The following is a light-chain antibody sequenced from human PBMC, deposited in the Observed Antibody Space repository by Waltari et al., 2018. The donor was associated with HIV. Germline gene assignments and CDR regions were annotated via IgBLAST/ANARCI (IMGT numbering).Light chain of an antibody. CDR2: EVS. Sequence: QSALTQPASVSGSPRQSITISCTGTSNDVGGYDYVSWYQHHPGKAPKLMIYEVSHRPSGVSNRFSGSKSGNMASLTISGLRAEDEADYYCSSYTTSRTMLFGGGTKLTVL. CDR1: SNDVGGYDY. V-gene: IGLV2-14*01. J-gene: IGLJ2*01. CDR3: SSYTTSRTML.